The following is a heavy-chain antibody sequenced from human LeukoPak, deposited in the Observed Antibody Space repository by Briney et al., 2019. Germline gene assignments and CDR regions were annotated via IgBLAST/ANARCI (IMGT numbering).Heavy chain of an antibody. CDR2: IYYSGST. Sequence: PSETLSLTCTVSGGSISSSSYYWGWICQPPGKGLEWIGSIYYSGSTYYNPSLKSRVTISVDTSKNQFSLKLSSVTAADTAVYYCASLSVAGTDYFDYWGQGTLVTVSS. CDR1: GGSISSSSYY. J-gene: IGHJ4*02. CDR3: ASLSVAGTDYFDY. V-gene: IGHV4-39*01. D-gene: IGHD6-19*01.